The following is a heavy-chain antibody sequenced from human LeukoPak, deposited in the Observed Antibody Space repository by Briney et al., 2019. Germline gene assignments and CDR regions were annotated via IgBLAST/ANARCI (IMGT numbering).Heavy chain of an antibody. J-gene: IGHJ4*02. CDR3: ARPHYVWGSYRSFYYFDY. V-gene: IGHV3-21*01. D-gene: IGHD3-16*02. Sequence: GGSLRLSCAASGFTFSTYSMNWVRQAPGKGLEWVSSISGSTTYIYYADSVKGRFTISRDNAKNSLYLQMNSLRVEDTAVYYCARPHYVWGSYRSFYYFDYWGQGTLVTVYS. CDR2: ISGSTTYI. CDR1: GFTFSTYS.